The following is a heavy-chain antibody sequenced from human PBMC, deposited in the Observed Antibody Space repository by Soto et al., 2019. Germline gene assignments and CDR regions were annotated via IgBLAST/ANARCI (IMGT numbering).Heavy chain of an antibody. V-gene: IGHV4-31*03. CDR1: GGSINSGGYY. Sequence: SETLSLTCTVSGGSINSGGYYWSWIRQYPGKGQEWIGYIYYSGSTYSTPSLKSRVTISLDTSKNQFSLKLSSVTAADTAVYYCVRDREYCSGGSCTDAFDIWGQGTLVTVSS. CDR2: IYYSGST. D-gene: IGHD2-15*01. CDR3: VRDREYCSGGSCTDAFDI. J-gene: IGHJ3*02.